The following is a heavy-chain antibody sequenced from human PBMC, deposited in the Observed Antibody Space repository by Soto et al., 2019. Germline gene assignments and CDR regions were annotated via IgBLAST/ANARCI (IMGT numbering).Heavy chain of an antibody. CDR1: GYNFAGYW. CDR2: IYPSDSDT. D-gene: IGHD3-3*01. J-gene: IGHJ4*02. CDR3: ARGGVSTRTFDY. V-gene: IGHV5-51*01. Sequence: LKISCKGSGYNFAGYWIAWVRQMPGKGLELMGIIYPSDSDTRYRPSFQGQVTISADKSISPAYLQWSSLRASDTAMYYCARGGVSTRTFDYWGQGTPVTVSS.